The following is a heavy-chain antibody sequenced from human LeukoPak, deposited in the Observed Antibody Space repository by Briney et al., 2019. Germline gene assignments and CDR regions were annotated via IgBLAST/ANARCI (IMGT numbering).Heavy chain of an antibody. J-gene: IGHJ4*02. CDR2: IIPILGIA. Sequence: SVKVSCKASGGTFSSYAIGWVRQAPGQGLEWMGRIIPILGIANYAQKFQGRVTITADKSTSTAYMELSSLRSEDTAAYYCARSGGFGSDYWGQGTLVTVSS. CDR3: ARSGGFGSDY. D-gene: IGHD3-10*01. CDR1: GGTFSSYA. V-gene: IGHV1-69*04.